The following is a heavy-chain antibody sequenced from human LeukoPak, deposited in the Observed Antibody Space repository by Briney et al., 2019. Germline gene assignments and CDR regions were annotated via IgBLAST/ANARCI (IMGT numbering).Heavy chain of an antibody. Sequence: ASVKVSCKASGYTFTSSGISWVRQAPGQGLEWMGWISAYKGNTNYAQKLQGRVTMTTDTSTSTAYMELRSLGSDDTAVYYCARGGDIVVVVAASSFDYWGQGTLVTVSS. D-gene: IGHD2-15*01. CDR3: ARGGDIVVVVAASSFDY. CDR1: GYTFTSSG. J-gene: IGHJ4*02. CDR2: ISAYKGNT. V-gene: IGHV1-18*01.